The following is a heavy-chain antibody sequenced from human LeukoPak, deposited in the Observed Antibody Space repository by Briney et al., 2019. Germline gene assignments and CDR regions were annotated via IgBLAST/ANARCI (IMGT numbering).Heavy chain of an antibody. V-gene: IGHV1-69*06. J-gene: IGHJ4*02. Sequence: ASVKVSCKASGGTFSSYAISWVRQAPGQGLEWMGGIIPIFGTANYAQKFQGRVTITADKSTSTAYMELSSLRSEDTAVYYCARRPYCSSTSCYFDYWGQGTLVTVSS. CDR3: ARRPYCSSTSCYFDY. CDR2: IIPIFGTA. D-gene: IGHD2-2*01. CDR1: GGTFSSYA.